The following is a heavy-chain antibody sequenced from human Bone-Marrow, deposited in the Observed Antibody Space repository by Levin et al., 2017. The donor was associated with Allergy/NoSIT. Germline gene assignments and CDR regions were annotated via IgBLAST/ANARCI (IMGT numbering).Heavy chain of an antibody. D-gene: IGHD2-15*01. CDR3: ARWKAYSTNGFDL. CDR2: TGTTYDA. J-gene: IGHJ3*01. Sequence: QPGGSLRLSCAASGFSLSTYDIHWVRQVTGKSPEWVSVTGTTYDAYYADSVQGRFTISRESAENSVYLQMNSLRDGDTAMYYCARWKAYSTNGFDLWGQGTMVTVSS. CDR1: GFSLSTYD. V-gene: IGHV3-13*01.